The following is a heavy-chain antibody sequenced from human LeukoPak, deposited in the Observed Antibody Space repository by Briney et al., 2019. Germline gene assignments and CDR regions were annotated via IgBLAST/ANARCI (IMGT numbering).Heavy chain of an antibody. J-gene: IGHJ4*02. Sequence: ASVTVSCTASGYTFTIYDINWVRQATGQGLEWMGWMNPNSGNTGYAQKFQGRVTMTRNTSISTAYMELNSLRSEDTAVYYCARAVGATPIDYWGQGTLVTVSS. CDR2: MNPNSGNT. D-gene: IGHD1-26*01. CDR1: GYTFTIYD. CDR3: ARAVGATPIDY. V-gene: IGHV1-8*01.